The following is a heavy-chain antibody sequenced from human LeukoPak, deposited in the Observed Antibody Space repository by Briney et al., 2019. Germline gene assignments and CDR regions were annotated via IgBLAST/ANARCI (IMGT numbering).Heavy chain of an antibody. V-gene: IGHV3-21*01. CDR3: ARGRLRSNAFDI. J-gene: IGHJ3*02. CDR2: ISSSSSYI. Sequence: EGSLRLSCAASGFTFSSYSMNWVRQAPGKGLEWVSSISSSSSYIYYADSVKGRFTISRDNAKNSLYLQMNSLRAEDTAVYYCARGRLRSNAFDIWGQGTMVTVSS. D-gene: IGHD4-17*01. CDR1: GFTFSSYS.